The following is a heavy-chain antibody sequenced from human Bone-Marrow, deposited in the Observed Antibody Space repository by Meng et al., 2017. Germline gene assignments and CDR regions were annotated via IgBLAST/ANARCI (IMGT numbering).Heavy chain of an antibody. Sequence: ASVKVSCNASGYTFTNYDINWVRQATGQGLEWMGWMNPNSGNTGYAQKFQGRVTMTRSTSTSTAHMELSSLRSEDTAVYYCARMRSGYDIEYWGQGSLVTVSS. CDR1: GYTFTNYD. CDR2: MNPNSGNT. CDR3: ARMRSGYDIEY. V-gene: IGHV1-8*01. D-gene: IGHD3-3*01. J-gene: IGHJ4*02.